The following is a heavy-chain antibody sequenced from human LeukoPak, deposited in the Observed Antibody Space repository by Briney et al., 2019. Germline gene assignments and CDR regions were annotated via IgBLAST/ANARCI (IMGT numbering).Heavy chain of an antibody. CDR2: ISYDGSNK. D-gene: IGHD3-10*01. J-gene: IGHJ4*02. Sequence: GGSLRLSWAASGFTFSSYAMHWVRQAPGKGLEWVAVISYDGSNKYYADSVKGRFTISRDNSKNTLYLQMNSLRAEDTAVYYCARLILWFGESYYFDYWGQGTLVTVSS. CDR3: ARLILWFGESYYFDY. V-gene: IGHV3-30-3*01. CDR1: GFTFSSYA.